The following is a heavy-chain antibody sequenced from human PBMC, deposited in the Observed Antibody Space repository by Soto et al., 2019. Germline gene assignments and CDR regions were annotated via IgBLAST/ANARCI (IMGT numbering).Heavy chain of an antibody. V-gene: IGHV4-39*01. CDR1: GGSISSSSYY. Sequence: PSETLSLTCTVSGGSISSSSYYWGWIRQPPGKGLEWIGSIYYSGSTYYNPSLKSRVTISVDTSKNQFSLKLSSVTAADTAVYYCARAEGTSLFDYWGQGTLVTVSS. D-gene: IGHD1-1*01. J-gene: IGHJ4*02. CDR3: ARAEGTSLFDY. CDR2: IYYSGST.